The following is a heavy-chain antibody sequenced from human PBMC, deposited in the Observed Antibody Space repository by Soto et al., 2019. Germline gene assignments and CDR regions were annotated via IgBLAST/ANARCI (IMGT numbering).Heavy chain of an antibody. CDR2: ISYTGST. CDR3: ASEQRLVPGWFDP. V-gene: IGHV4-39*01. D-gene: IGHD2-2*01. J-gene: IGHJ5*02. CDR1: GGSISSNNYY. Sequence: PSETLSLTCTVSGGSISSNNYYWGCIRQSPEMRLEWIGSISYTGSTYYNPALKSRLTMSVDTSKNQFSLKLSSVTAADTAIYYCASEQRLVPGWFDPWGQGTVVTVSS.